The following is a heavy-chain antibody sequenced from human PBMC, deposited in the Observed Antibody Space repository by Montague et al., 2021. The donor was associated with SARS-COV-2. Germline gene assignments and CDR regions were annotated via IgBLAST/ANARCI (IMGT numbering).Heavy chain of an antibody. V-gene: IGHV4-59*08. CDR1: AGSISGHY. CDR3: ARHRDNLGSLNWFAP. D-gene: IGHD3-16*01. CDR2: IYYSGGA. Sequence: SETLSLTCSVSAGSISGHYLAWIRQPPGKGLEWIAYIYYSGGALYNPSLQSRVTMSVDTSNSQFSLKLSSVTAADTAVYFCARHRDNLGSLNWFAPWGQGTLVTVSS. J-gene: IGHJ5*02.